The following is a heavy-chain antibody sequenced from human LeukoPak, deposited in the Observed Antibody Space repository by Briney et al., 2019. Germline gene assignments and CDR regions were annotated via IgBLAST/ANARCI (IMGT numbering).Heavy chain of an antibody. CDR2: INSDGSST. Sequence: GGSLRLSCAASGFTFSSYWMLWVRQAPGKGLVWVSRINSDGSSTSYADSVKGRFTISRDNAKNTLYLQMNSLRAEDTAVYYCAVRGYSGYDTSYFDYWGQGTLVTVSS. CDR1: GFTFSSYW. D-gene: IGHD5-12*01. CDR3: AVRGYSGYDTSYFDY. J-gene: IGHJ4*02. V-gene: IGHV3-74*01.